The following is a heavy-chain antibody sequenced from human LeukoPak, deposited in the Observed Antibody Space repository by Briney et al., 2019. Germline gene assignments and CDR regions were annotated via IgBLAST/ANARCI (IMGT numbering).Heavy chain of an antibody. D-gene: IGHD3-10*02. Sequence: GGSLRLSCVASGFTLSHNWMHWVRQGPGKGLEWVSRIRGDGGDTGYADSAKGRFAISRDNAKNTLYLQMNSLRAEDTGVYFCAGDVVLGSGSLAFWGQGTLVTVYS. CDR1: GFTLSHNW. J-gene: IGHJ4*02. V-gene: IGHV3-74*01. CDR2: IRGDGGDT. CDR3: AGDVVLGSGSLAF.